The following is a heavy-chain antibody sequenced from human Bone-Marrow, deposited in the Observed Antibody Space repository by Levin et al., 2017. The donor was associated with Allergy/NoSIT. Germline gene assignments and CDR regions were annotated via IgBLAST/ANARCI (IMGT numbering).Heavy chain of an antibody. CDR3: TTYSSSWYYFDY. J-gene: IGHJ4*02. CDR2: IKNKADGATT. Sequence: PGGSLRLSCAASGITFSNAWMSWARQAPGKGLEWVGRIKNKADGATTEYAAPVKGRFTISRDDSKNTLYLQMNSLKTEDTAVYFCTTYSSSWYYFDYWGQGTLVTVSS. CDR1: GITFSNAW. V-gene: IGHV3-15*01. D-gene: IGHD6-13*01.